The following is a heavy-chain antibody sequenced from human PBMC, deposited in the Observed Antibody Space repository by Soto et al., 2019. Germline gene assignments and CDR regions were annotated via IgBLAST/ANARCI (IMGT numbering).Heavy chain of an antibody. J-gene: IGHJ6*02. CDR3: ARRQSLYDFWSGYYIASNGYYYGMDV. V-gene: IGHV1-18*01. CDR2: ISAYNGNT. D-gene: IGHD3-3*01. Sequence: ASVKVSCKASGYPFTSYGISWVRQAPGQGLEWMGWISAYNGNTNYAQKLQGRVTMTTDTSTSTAYMELRSLRSDDTAVYYCARRQSLYDFWSGYYIASNGYYYGMDVWGQGTTVTVS. CDR1: GYPFTSYG.